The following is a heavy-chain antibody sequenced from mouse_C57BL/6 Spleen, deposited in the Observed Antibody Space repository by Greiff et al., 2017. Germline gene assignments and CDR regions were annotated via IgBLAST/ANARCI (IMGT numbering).Heavy chain of an antibody. V-gene: IGHV1-26*01. CDR3: ATYDYDLYYFDY. CDR1: GYTFTDYY. CDR2: INPNNGGT. D-gene: IGHD2-4*01. J-gene: IGHJ2*01. Sequence: VQLKESGPELVKPGASVKISCKASGYTFTDYYMNWVKQSHGKSLEWIGDINPNNGGTSYNQKFKGKATLTVDKSSSTAYMELRSLTSEDSAVYYCATYDYDLYYFDYWGQGTTLTVSS.